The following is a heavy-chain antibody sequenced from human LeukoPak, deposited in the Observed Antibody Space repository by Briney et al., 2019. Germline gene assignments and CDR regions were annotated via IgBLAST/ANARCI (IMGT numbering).Heavy chain of an antibody. CDR3: ARHQHVAGDDILTGYSYFDY. V-gene: IGHV4-39*01. J-gene: IGHJ4*02. CDR1: GGSISSSSYY. D-gene: IGHD3-9*01. CDR2: IYYSGST. Sequence: SETLSLTCTVSGGSISSSSYYWGWIRQPPGKGLEWIGSIYYSGSTYYNPSLKSRVTISVDTSKNQFSLKLSSATAADTAVYYCARHQHVAGDDILTGYSYFDYWGQGTLVTVSS.